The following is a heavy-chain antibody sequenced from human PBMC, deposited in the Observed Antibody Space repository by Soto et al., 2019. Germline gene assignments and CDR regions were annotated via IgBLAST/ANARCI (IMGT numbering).Heavy chain of an antibody. J-gene: IGHJ6*02. D-gene: IGHD3-10*01. V-gene: IGHV3-30-3*01. CDR2: ISYDGSNK. CDR1: GFTFSSYA. CDR3: ARDHEPISTMVRGVIPSPNGMDV. Sequence: QVQLVESGGGVVQPGRSLRLSCAASGFTFSSYAMHWVRQAPGKGLEWVAVISYDGSNKYYADSVKGRFTISRDNSKNTLYLQMNSLRAEDTAVYYCARDHEPISTMVRGVIPSPNGMDVWGQGTTVTVSS.